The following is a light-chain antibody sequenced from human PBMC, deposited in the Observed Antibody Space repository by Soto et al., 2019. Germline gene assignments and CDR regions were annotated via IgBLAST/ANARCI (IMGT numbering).Light chain of an antibody. V-gene: IGKV3-20*01. J-gene: IGKJ4*01. Sequence: EIVLTQSPGTLSLSPGERATLSCRASQSVSSSYLAWYQQKPGQAPRLLIYGASSRATGVPDRFSGSGSGKDFTLTISRLEPEDFAVYYCQQYGSSLGLTFGGGTKVDIK. CDR3: QQYGSSLGLT. CDR2: GAS. CDR1: QSVSSSY.